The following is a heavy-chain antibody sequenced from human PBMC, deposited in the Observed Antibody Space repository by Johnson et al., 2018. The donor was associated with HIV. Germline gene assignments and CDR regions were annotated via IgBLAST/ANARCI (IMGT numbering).Heavy chain of an antibody. V-gene: IGHV3-74*02. J-gene: IGHJ3*02. Sequence: VQLVESGGALVQPGGSLRLSCEVSGFTISTFWMHWVRQAPGKGLVWVSRINGDGTGSTYADSVKGRFTISRDNSKNTLFLHMNSLRTEDTAIYYCARVGVSGYDLAAFDIWGRGTMVTVSS. D-gene: IGHD5-12*01. CDR2: INGDGTGS. CDR1: GFTISTFW. CDR3: ARVGVSGYDLAAFDI.